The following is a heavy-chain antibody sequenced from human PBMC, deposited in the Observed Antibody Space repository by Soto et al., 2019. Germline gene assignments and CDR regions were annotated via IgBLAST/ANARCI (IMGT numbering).Heavy chain of an antibody. CDR2: IKPDGSET. CDR1: GFTFSTYY. J-gene: IGHJ4*02. Sequence: EVQLVESGGGLAQPGGSLRLSCAASGFTFSTYYMNWVRQAPGKGLEWVATIKPDGSETYYVDSVKGRFTISRDDAMTSLFLQMNSLRAQDTAVYYCARDRGYCRGGTCYSVLDYWGQGTLVTVSS. CDR3: ARDRGYCRGGTCYSVLDY. V-gene: IGHV3-7*01. D-gene: IGHD2-15*01.